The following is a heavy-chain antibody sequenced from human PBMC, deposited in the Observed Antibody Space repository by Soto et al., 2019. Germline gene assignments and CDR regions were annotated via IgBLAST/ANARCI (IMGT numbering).Heavy chain of an antibody. J-gene: IGHJ6*02. D-gene: IGHD6-6*01. CDR2: ISSSGSTI. CDR3: ARGIAARPAQGYYFGMDV. Sequence: GGSLRLSCAAPGFTFSSYEMNWVRQAPGKGLEWVSYISSSGSTIYYADSVKGRFTISRDNAKNSLYLQMNSLRAEDTAVYYCARGIAARPAQGYYFGMDVWGQGITVTVSS. V-gene: IGHV3-48*03. CDR1: GFTFSSYE.